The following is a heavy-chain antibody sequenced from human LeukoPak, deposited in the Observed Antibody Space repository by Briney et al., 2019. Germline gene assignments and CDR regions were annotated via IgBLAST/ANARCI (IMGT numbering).Heavy chain of an antibody. D-gene: IGHD4-17*01. V-gene: IGHV4-31*03. CDR1: SGSISSGGYY. J-gene: IGHJ4*02. CDR2: IFYSGST. CDR3: ARGAPTVTTFFDY. Sequence: SETLSLTCTVSSGSISSGGYYWSWIRQHPGKGLEFIGYIFYSGSTHYNPSLKSRVTISVDTSKNHFSLNLSSVTAADTAVYYCARGAPTVTTFFDYWGQGTLVTVSS.